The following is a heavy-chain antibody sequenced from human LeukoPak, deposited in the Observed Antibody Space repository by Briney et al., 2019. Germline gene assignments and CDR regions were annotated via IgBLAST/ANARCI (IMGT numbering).Heavy chain of an antibody. D-gene: IGHD5-18*01. CDR3: ARDNYSYGHDY. CDR1: GFTFSSYS. V-gene: IGHV3-21*01. J-gene: IGHJ4*02. Sequence: GASVKVSCKASGFTFSSYSMNWVRQAPGKGLEWVSSISSSSSYIYYADSVKGRFTISRDNAKNSLYLQMNSLRAEDTAVYYCARDNYSYGHDYWGQGTLVTVSS. CDR2: ISSSSSYI.